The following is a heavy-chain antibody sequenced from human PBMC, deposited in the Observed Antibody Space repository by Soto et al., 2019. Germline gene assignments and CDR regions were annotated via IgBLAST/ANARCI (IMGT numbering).Heavy chain of an antibody. D-gene: IGHD3-3*01. J-gene: IGHJ4*02. CDR1: GFTFSSYA. CDR2: ISGSGGST. CDR3: AKGYDFWSEGYFDY. Sequence: XGSLRLSCSASGFTFSSYAMSWVRQAPGKGLEWVSAISGSGGSTYYADSVKGRFTISRDNSKNTLYLQMNSLRAEDTAVYYCAKGYDFWSEGYFDYWGQGTLVTVSS. V-gene: IGHV3-23*01.